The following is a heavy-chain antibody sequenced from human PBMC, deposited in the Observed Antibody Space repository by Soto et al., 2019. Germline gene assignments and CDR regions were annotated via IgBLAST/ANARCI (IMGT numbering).Heavy chain of an antibody. CDR1: GGSISSGGYY. V-gene: IGHV4-31*03. Sequence: SETLSLTCTVSGGSISSGGYYWSWIRQHPGKGLEWIGYIYYSGSTYYNPSLKSRVTISVDTSKNQFSLKLSSVTAADTAVYYCARERWRDDILTGYAYWGQGTLVTVSS. D-gene: IGHD3-9*01. J-gene: IGHJ4*02. CDR2: IYYSGST. CDR3: ARERWRDDILTGYAY.